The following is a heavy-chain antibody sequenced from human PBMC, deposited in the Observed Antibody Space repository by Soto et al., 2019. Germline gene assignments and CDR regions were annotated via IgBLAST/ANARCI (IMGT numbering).Heavy chain of an antibody. CDR3: ARHVPGDH. CDR2: IYYSGST. J-gene: IGHJ4*02. D-gene: IGHD3-10*01. CDR1: GGSISSYY. Sequence: QVQLQESGPGLVKPSETLSLTCTVSGGSISSYYWSWIRQPPGKGLEWIGYIYYSGSTNYNPSLKSRVTMTVDTSKNQYSLKLRSVTAADTAVYYCARHVPGDHWGQGTLVTVSS. V-gene: IGHV4-59*08.